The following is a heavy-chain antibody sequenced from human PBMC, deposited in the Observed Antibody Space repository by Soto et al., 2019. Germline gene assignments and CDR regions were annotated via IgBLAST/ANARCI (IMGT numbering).Heavy chain of an antibody. CDR2: IYYTGST. J-gene: IGHJ4*02. Sequence: SETLSLTCTVSSDSISRYYWSWIRQPPGKGLEWIGYIYYTGSTNSNPSLRSRLTMSVDASQNQFSLKLNSVTAADTAVYYCARGGDGYTNSFFDYWGLGTLVTVSS. V-gene: IGHV4-59*01. CDR3: ARGGDGYTNSFFDY. CDR1: SDSISRYY. D-gene: IGHD5-18*01.